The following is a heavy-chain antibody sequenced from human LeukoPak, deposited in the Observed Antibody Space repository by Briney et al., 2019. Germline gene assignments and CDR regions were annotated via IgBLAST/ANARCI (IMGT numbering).Heavy chain of an antibody. V-gene: IGHV3-33*01. Sequence: GRSLRLSCAASGFTFSTHGFHWVRQAPGKGLEGVAVIWYDGSYKYYADSVTGRFTISRDNSKNTLYLQMDSLRAEDTALYYCGRSQGESPDCWGQGTLVTVSS. CDR1: GFTFSTHG. CDR3: GRSQGESPDC. CDR2: IWYDGSYK. J-gene: IGHJ4*02. D-gene: IGHD3-10*01.